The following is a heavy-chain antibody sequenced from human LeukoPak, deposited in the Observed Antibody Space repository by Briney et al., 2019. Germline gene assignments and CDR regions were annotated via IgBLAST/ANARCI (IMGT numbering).Heavy chain of an antibody. J-gene: IGHJ4*02. D-gene: IGHD3-3*01. Sequence: GGSLRLSCAASGFDFSSNWMHWVRHAPGQGLVWVSRIKGDGISTNYADSVKGRFTISRDIAKNTLYLQMNSLRAEDTGVYYCEKAHYWSIDYWGREPLVTVSS. CDR1: GFDFSSNW. CDR3: EKAHYWSIDY. V-gene: IGHV3-74*01. CDR2: IKGDGIST.